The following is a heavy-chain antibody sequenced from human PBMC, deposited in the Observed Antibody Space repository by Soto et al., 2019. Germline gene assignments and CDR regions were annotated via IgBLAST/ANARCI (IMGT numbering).Heavy chain of an antibody. CDR1: GYTFTSYD. CDR2: MNPNSGNT. D-gene: IGHD3-3*01. Sequence: GASVKVSCKASGYTFTSYDINWVRQATGQGLEWMGWMNPNSGNTGYAQKFQGRVTMTRNTSISTAYMELSSLRSEDTAVYYCARGDYDFWSGYLMGPNWFDPWGQGTLVTVSS. CDR3: ARGDYDFWSGYLMGPNWFDP. V-gene: IGHV1-8*01. J-gene: IGHJ5*02.